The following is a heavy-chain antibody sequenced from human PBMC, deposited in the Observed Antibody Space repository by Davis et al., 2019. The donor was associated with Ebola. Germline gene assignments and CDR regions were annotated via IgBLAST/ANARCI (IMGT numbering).Heavy chain of an antibody. J-gene: IGHJ3*01. D-gene: IGHD6-19*01. CDR2: LGLSADT. CDR1: GITFSTPG. Sequence: GESLKISCAASGITFSTPGMHWVRQAPGKGLEWVSTLGLSADTYYADSVKGRFTISRDNSKNTLHLQMNSLRVEDTAIYYCAKDTSNVWFDVWGQGTMVTVSS. CDR3: AKDTSNVWFDV. V-gene: IGHV3-23*01.